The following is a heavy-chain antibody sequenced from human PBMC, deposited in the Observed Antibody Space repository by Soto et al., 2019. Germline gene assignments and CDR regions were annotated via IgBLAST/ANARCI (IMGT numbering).Heavy chain of an antibody. CDR1: GFTFSSYA. Sequence: GVLRLSCAASGFTFSSYAMHWVRQAPGKGLEWVSSISSSSSYIYYADSLKGRFTISRDNARNSLYLQMNSLRAEDTAVYYCARYYDSSGYYDYWGQGTLVTVSS. CDR2: ISSSSSYI. CDR3: ARYYDSSGYYDY. D-gene: IGHD3-22*01. V-gene: IGHV3-21*01. J-gene: IGHJ4*02.